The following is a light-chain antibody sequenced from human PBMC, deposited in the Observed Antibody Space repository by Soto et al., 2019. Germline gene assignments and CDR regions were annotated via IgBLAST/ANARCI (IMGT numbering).Light chain of an antibody. J-gene: IGLJ2*01. CDR1: SSDVGSYNL. CDR2: EGS. V-gene: IGLV2-23*03. CDR3: CSYARSSTFV. Sequence: QSALTQPASVSGSPGQSITISCTGTSSDVGSYNLVSWYQQHPGKAPKLMIYEGSKRPSGVSNRFSGSKSGNTASLTISGLQAEDAADYYCCSYARSSTFVFGGGTKLTVL.